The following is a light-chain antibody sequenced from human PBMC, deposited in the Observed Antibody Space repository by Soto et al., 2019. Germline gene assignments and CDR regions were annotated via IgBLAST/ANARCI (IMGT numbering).Light chain of an antibody. CDR1: QSVRSN. J-gene: IGKJ2*01. CDR2: GAY. CDR3: QQYENWPYT. Sequence: EVVLTQSPVILSVSPGERATLSCRSRQSVRSNLAWYQQKPGQAPRLLISGAYSRATGIPPRFSGSGSGTEFTLTISSLQAEDFAVYTCQQYENWPYTFGQGTKLQIK. V-gene: IGKV3D-15*01.